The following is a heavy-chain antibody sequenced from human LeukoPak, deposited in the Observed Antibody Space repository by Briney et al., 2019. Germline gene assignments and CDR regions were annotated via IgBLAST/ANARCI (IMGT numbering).Heavy chain of an antibody. CDR3: AKNFDQQLVSGAFDI. D-gene: IGHD6-13*01. CDR2: IRYDGINK. CDR1: GFTFSTHG. V-gene: IGHV3-30*02. Sequence: GGSLRLSCAAAGFTFSTHGMHWVRQAPGKGLEWVAFIRYDGINKYYADSVKGRFTISRDNAKNSLYLQMNSLRPDDMALYYCAKNFDQQLVSGAFDIWGQGTMVTVSS. J-gene: IGHJ3*02.